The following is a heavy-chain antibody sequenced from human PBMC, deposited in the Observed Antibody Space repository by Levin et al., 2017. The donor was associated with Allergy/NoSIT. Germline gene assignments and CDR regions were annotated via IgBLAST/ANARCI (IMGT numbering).Heavy chain of an antibody. D-gene: IGHD2-21*01. Sequence: GGSLRLSCAASGFTFSSYGMHWVRQAPGKGLEWVAVISYDGSNKYYADSVKGRFTISRDNSKNTLYLQMNSLRAEDTAVYYCAKDHQVGISNYYYYMDVWGKGTTVTVSS. J-gene: IGHJ6*03. CDR2: ISYDGSNK. CDR3: AKDHQVGISNYYYYMDV. V-gene: IGHV3-30*18. CDR1: GFTFSSYG.